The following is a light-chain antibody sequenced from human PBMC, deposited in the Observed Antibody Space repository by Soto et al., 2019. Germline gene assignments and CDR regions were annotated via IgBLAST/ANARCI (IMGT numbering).Light chain of an antibody. Sequence: EVVMTQSPATLSVSPGERVTLSCRASQPVNSNLAWYQQRPGQAPSLLISYASTRATGIPARFSGSGSGTEFTLTISSLQSEDSGVYYCQHYSNWPPTFGPGTKVEIK. CDR2: YAS. CDR1: QPVNSN. J-gene: IGKJ3*01. CDR3: QHYSNWPPT. V-gene: IGKV3-15*01.